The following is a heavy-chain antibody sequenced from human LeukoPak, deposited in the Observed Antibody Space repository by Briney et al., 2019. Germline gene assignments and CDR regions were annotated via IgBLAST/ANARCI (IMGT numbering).Heavy chain of an antibody. J-gene: IGHJ5*02. CDR3: AGDLAGLLGDP. CDR1: GGTFSSYA. Sequence: SVKVSCKASGGTFSSYAISWVRQAPGQGLEWMGRIIPILGIANYAQKFQGRVTITADKSTSTAYMELSSLRSEDTAVYYCAGDLAGLLGDPWGQGTLVTVSS. CDR2: IIPILGIA. D-gene: IGHD3-10*01. V-gene: IGHV1-69*04.